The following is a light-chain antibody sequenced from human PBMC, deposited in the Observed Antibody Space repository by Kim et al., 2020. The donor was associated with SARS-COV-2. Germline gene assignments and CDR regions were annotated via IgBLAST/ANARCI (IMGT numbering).Light chain of an antibody. Sequence: DIQMTQSPSSLSASVGDRVTITCRASQSISSDLNWYQQKPGRAPKLLISAASTLQSGVPSRFSGSGSETDFTLTISSLQPEDFATYFCQQSDITPLTFGPGTTVEIK. CDR1: QSISSD. J-gene: IGKJ3*01. V-gene: IGKV1-39*01. CDR3: QQSDITPLT. CDR2: AAS.